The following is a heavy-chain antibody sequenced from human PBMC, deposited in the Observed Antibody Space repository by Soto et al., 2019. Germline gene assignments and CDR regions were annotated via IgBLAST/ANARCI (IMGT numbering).Heavy chain of an antibody. CDR2: IYYSGST. D-gene: IGHD3-16*01. J-gene: IGHJ6*02. Sequence: PSETLSLTCTVSGGSISSGDYYWSWIRQPPGKGLEWIGYIYYSGSTYYNPSLKSRVTISVDTSKNQFSLKLNSLTSEDTAVYYCTRGQEVWWNAGPLGLHGLDVWGQGTTVTVSS. CDR3: TRGQEVWWNAGPLGLHGLDV. CDR1: GGSISSGDYY. V-gene: IGHV4-30-4*02.